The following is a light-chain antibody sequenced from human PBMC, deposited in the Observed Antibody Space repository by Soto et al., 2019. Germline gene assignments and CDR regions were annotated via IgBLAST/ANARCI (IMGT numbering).Light chain of an antibody. J-gene: IGKJ1*01. V-gene: IGKV3-20*01. Sequence: EIVLAQSPGTLSLSPGERATLSCRASQSVTSSYLAWYQQKPGQAPRLLIYGASSRATGIPDRFSGSGSGTDFTLTISRLEPEDFAAYYCQQYGSSPNTFGQGTKVEIK. CDR3: QQYGSSPNT. CDR1: QSVTSSY. CDR2: GAS.